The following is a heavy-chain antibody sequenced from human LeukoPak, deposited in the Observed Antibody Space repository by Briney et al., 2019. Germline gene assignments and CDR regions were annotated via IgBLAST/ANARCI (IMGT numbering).Heavy chain of an antibody. Sequence: TPSETLSLTCAVYGGSFGGYYWSWIRQPPGKGLEWIGEINHSGSTNYNPSLKSRVTISVDTSKNQFSLKLSSVTAADTAVYYCARLRRDGSGSYSHNSPYYFDYWGQGTLVTVSS. V-gene: IGHV4-34*01. CDR1: GGSFGGYY. CDR3: ARLRRDGSGSYSHNSPYYFDY. CDR2: INHSGST. J-gene: IGHJ4*02. D-gene: IGHD3-10*01.